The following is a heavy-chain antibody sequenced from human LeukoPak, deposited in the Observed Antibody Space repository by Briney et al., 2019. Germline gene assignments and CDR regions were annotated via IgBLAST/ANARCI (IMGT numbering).Heavy chain of an antibody. D-gene: IGHD6-13*01. CDR1: GGTFSSYA. Sequence: ASVKVSCKASGGTFSSYAISWVRQAPGQGLEWMGRIIPIFGTANYVQKFQGRVTITTDESTSTAYMELSSLRSEDTAVYYCARDRLAAAGTVFDYWGQGTLVTVSS. V-gene: IGHV1-69*05. CDR2: IIPIFGTA. J-gene: IGHJ4*02. CDR3: ARDRLAAAGTVFDY.